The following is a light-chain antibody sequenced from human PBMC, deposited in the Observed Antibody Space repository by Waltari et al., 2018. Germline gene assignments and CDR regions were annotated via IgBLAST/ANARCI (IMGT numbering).Light chain of an antibody. V-gene: IGKV1-5*01. J-gene: IGKJ1*01. CDR1: QTISDC. CDR3: QQYNSDDWT. Sequence: DIQMTQSPSSLSASVGDRVTITCRASQTISDCLHWYQQKPGKAPKLLIYAASSLQSGVPSRFSGSGSGTEFTLTISSLQPDDFATYYCQQYNSDDWTFGQGTKVEI. CDR2: AAS.